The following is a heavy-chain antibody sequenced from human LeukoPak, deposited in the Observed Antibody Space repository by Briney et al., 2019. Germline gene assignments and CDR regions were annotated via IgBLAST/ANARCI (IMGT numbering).Heavy chain of an antibody. CDR3: ARDTGRWLQFTNWFDP. J-gene: IGHJ5*02. Sequence: GGSLRLSCAASGFTFSSYAMHWVRQAPGKGLEWVAVISYDGSNKYYADSVKGRFTISRDNSKNTLYLQMNSLRAEDTAVYYCARDTGRWLQFTNWFDPWGQGTLVTVSS. CDR1: GFTFSSYA. CDR2: ISYDGSNK. D-gene: IGHD5-24*01. V-gene: IGHV3-30*04.